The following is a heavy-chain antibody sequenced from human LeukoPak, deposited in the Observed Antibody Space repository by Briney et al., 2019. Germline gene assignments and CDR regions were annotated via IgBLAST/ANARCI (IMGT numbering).Heavy chain of an antibody. J-gene: IGHJ6*03. Sequence: GGSRRGSCSASGLNFSGYTLHWVRQAQGKGLEYVSAIISHGGSTHYADSVKGRFTVSRDNSKNTLYLQMDSLRAEDMAVYYCARITMGATSANFYYYFLDAWGKGTTVTVSS. CDR1: GLNFSGYT. CDR3: ARITMGATSANFYYYFLDA. D-gene: IGHD3-3*01. V-gene: IGHV3-64*02. CDR2: IISHGGST.